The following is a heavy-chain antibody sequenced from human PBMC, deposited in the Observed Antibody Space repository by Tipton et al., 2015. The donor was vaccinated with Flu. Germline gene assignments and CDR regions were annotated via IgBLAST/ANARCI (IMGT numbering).Heavy chain of an antibody. CDR2: INHSGST. D-gene: IGHD4-23*01. Sequence: LRLSCAVYGGSFSGYYWSWIRQPPGKGLEWIGEINHSGSTNYNPSLKSRVTISVDTSKNQFSLKLSPVTAADTAVYYCARGLRAVVRSPLHYWGQGTLVTVSS. CDR1: GGSFSGYY. V-gene: IGHV4-34*01. J-gene: IGHJ4*02. CDR3: ARGLRAVVRSPLHY.